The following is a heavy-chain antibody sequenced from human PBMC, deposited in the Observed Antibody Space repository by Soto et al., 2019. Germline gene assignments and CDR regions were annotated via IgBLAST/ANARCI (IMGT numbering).Heavy chain of an antibody. CDR1: GFTFSIYA. CDR2: ISGSGGST. V-gene: IGHV3-23*01. J-gene: IGHJ6*03. CDR3: AKGTVRYYYYYMDV. D-gene: IGHD4-17*01. Sequence: GGSLRLSCAASGFTFSIYARSWVRQAPGKGLEWVSAISGSGGSTYYADSVKGRFTISRDNSKNTLYLQMNSLRAEDTAVYYCAKGTVRYYYYYMDVWGKGTTVTVSS.